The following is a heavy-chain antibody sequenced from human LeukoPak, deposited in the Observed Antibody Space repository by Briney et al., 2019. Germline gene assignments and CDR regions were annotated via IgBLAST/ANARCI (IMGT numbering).Heavy chain of an antibody. CDR3: AKAGGGEPQPVPRYFDY. CDR1: GFTFSSYA. D-gene: IGHD2-21*01. CDR2: ISGSGGST. V-gene: IGHV3-23*01. Sequence: GGSLRLSCAASGFTFSSYAMSWVRQAPGKGLEWVSAISGSGGSTYYADSVKGRFTISRDNSKNTLYLQMNSLRAEDTAVYYCAKAGGGEPQPVPRYFDYWGQGTLVTVSS. J-gene: IGHJ4*02.